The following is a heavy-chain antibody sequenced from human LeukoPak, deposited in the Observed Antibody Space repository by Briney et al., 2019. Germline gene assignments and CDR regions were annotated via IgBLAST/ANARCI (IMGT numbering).Heavy chain of an antibody. CDR3: ASEGYSGYDLPGYFDY. J-gene: IGHJ4*02. Sequence: GGSLRLSCAASGFTFSSYSMNWVRQAPGKGLEWVSYISSSSSTIYYADSVKGRFTISRDNAKNSLYLQMNSLRDEDTAVYDCASEGYSGYDLPGYFDYWGQGTLVTVSS. CDR1: GFTFSSYS. V-gene: IGHV3-48*02. D-gene: IGHD5-12*01. CDR2: ISSSSSTI.